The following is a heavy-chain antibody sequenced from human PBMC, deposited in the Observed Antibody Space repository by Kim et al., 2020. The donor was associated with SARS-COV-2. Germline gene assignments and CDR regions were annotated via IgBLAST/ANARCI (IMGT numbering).Heavy chain of an antibody. V-gene: IGHV7-4-1*02. Sequence: ASVKVSCKSSGYTFTTYPLNWVRQAPGQGLEWMGWINTKTGNPTYDQDFTGRFVFSLDTSVSTAYLEISSLKAEDTAVYYCARDATGTYQIPYDAFETWG. CDR2: INTKTGNP. D-gene: IGHD1-1*01. CDR3: ARDATGTYQIPYDAFET. CDR1: GYTFTTYP. J-gene: IGHJ3*02.